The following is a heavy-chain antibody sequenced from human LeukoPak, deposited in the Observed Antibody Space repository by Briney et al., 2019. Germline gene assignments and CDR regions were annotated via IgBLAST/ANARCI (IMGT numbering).Heavy chain of an antibody. V-gene: IGHV3-53*01. CDR3: ASEAVTRNYFDY. CDR2: IYSGGST. CDR1: GFTVSSNY. J-gene: IGHJ4*02. D-gene: IGHD4-17*01. Sequence: GGSLRLSCAASGFTVSSNYMNWVRQAPGKGLEWVSVIYSGGSTYYADSVKGRFTISRDNSKNTLYLQMNSLRAEDTAVYYCASEAVTRNYFDYWGQGTLVTVSS.